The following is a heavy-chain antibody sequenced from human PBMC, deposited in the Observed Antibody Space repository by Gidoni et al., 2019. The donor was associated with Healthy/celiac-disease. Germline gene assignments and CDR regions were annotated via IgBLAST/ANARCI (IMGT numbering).Heavy chain of an antibody. J-gene: IGHJ5*02. CDR3: ARDPGDYDFWSPQEEENWFDP. CDR2: IDHGGST. CDR1: GYSISRGYY. Sequence: QVQLQESGPGLVKPSETLSLTCTVSGYSISRGYYWGWIRQPPGKGLGWIGSIDHGGSTYYNPSLKSRVTISVDTSKNQFSLKLSSVTAADTAVYYCARDPGDYDFWSPQEEENWFDPWGQGTLVTVSS. D-gene: IGHD3-3*01. V-gene: IGHV4-38-2*02.